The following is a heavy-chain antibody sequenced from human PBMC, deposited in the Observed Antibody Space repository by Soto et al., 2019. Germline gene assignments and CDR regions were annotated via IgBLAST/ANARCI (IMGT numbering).Heavy chain of an antibody. CDR1: GFTFSSYA. CDR3: AKAGSLLWFGDFYDFLDVYGMDV. Sequence: GGSLRLSCAASGFTFSSYAMSWVRQAPGKGLEWVSAISGSGGSTYYADSVKGRFTISRDNSKNTLYLQMNSLRAEDTAVYYCAKAGSLLWFGDFYDFLDVYGMDVWGQGTTVTVSS. J-gene: IGHJ6*02. D-gene: IGHD3-10*01. CDR2: ISGSGGST. V-gene: IGHV3-23*01.